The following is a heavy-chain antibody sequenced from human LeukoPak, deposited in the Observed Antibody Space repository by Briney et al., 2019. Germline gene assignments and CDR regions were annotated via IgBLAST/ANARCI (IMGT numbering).Heavy chain of an antibody. J-gene: IGHJ4*02. CDR2: IIPIFGTA. D-gene: IGHD4-11*01. Sequence: GSSVKVSCKASGGTFSSYAISWVRQAPGQGLEWMGGIIPIFGTANYAQKFQGRVTMTEDTSTDTAYMELSSLRSEDTAVYYCATPRHSNYEGFDYWGQGTLVTVSS. V-gene: IGHV1-69*06. CDR1: GGTFSSYA. CDR3: ATPRHSNYEGFDY.